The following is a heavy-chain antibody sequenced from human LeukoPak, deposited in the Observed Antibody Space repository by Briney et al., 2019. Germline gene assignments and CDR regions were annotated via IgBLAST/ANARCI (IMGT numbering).Heavy chain of an antibody. CDR3: ARHVSNSGWYFS. D-gene: IGHD6-19*01. CDR2: VYYSGST. J-gene: IGHJ4*02. V-gene: IGHV4-59*08. Sequence: SETLSLTCTVSGGSISSYYWSWTRQPPGKGLEWIGYVYYSGSTNYNPSLKSRVTISVDTSKNQFSLKLSSVTAADTAVYYCARHVSNSGWYFSWGQGTLVTVSS. CDR1: GGSISSYY.